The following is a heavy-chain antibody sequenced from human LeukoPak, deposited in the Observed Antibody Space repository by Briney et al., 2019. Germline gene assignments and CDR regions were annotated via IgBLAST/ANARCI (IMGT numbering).Heavy chain of an antibody. Sequence: GGSLRLSCAASGFTFSSYAMHWVRQAPGKGLEYVSAISSNGGSTYYANSVKGRFTISRDNSKNTLYLQMGSLRAEDMAVYYCARSPRGFGEFDYWGQGTLVTVSS. D-gene: IGHD3-10*01. J-gene: IGHJ4*02. CDR3: ARSPRGFGEFDY. CDR2: ISSNGGST. V-gene: IGHV3-64*01. CDR1: GFTFSSYA.